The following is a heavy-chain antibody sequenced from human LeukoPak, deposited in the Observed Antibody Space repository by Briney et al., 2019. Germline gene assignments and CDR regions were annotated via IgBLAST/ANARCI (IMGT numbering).Heavy chain of an antibody. V-gene: IGHV3-9*01. Sequence: GGSLRLSCAASGFTFDDYAMHWVRQAPGKGLEWVSGISWNSGSIGYADSVKGRFTIPRDNAKNSLYLRMNSLRAEDTALYYCAKAEAKWELLLIDYWGQGTLVTVSS. J-gene: IGHJ4*02. D-gene: IGHD1-26*01. CDR2: ISWNSGSI. CDR3: AKAEAKWELLLIDY. CDR1: GFTFDDYA.